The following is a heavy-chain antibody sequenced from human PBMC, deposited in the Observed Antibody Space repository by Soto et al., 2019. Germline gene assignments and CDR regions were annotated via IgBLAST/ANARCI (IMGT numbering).Heavy chain of an antibody. CDR3: ARTRIAAAGYGYYGMDV. CDR2: IYHSGST. V-gene: IGHV4-4*02. D-gene: IGHD6-13*01. CDR1: GGSISSSHW. J-gene: IGHJ6*02. Sequence: SDTLSQTCSSSGGSISSSHWWSRVRQPPGKGLEWIGEIYHSGSTNYNPSLKSRVTISVDKSKNQFSLKLSSVTAADTAVYYCARTRIAAAGYGYYGMDVWGQGTTVTVS.